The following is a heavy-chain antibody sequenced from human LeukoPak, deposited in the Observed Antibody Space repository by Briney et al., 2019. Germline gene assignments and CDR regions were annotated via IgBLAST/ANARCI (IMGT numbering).Heavy chain of an antibody. J-gene: IGHJ4*02. V-gene: IGHV3-53*01. CDR1: GFTVSTNY. D-gene: IGHD6-13*01. Sequence: GGSLRLSRAASGFTVSTNYMSWVRQGPGKGLEWISVVYTGGSTYYADSVKGRFTISRDNSKNTLYLQMNSLRAEDTAVYYCATSPASSCLDYWGQGTLVTVSS. CDR2: VYTGGST. CDR3: ATSPASSCLDY.